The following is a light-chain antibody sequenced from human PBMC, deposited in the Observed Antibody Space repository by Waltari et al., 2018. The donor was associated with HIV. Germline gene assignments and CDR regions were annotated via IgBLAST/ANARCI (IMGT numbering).Light chain of an antibody. CDR3: MQALQTPT. Sequence: DIVMTQSPLSLPVTPGEPASISCRSSQSLLHSNGYNYLDWYLQKPGQYPQLRIYLGSCRAAGVPDRFSGSRSGTDFTLKISRVEAEDVGVYYCMQALQTPTFGQGTKVEIK. V-gene: IGKV2-28*01. J-gene: IGKJ1*01. CDR2: LGS. CDR1: QSLLHSNGYNY.